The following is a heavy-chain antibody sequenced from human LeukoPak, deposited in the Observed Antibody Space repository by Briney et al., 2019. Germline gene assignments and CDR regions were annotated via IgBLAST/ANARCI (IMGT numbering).Heavy chain of an antibody. CDR3: AKAGGAAAGGFHY. CDR2: ISWNSGSI. Sequence: GGSLRLSCAASGFTFEDYAMHWVRQAPGKGLEWVSGISWNSGSIGYADSVKGRFTISRDNAKNSLYLQMNSLRAEDTALYYCAKAGGAAAGGFHYWGQGTLVTVSS. D-gene: IGHD6-13*01. V-gene: IGHV3-9*01. CDR1: GFTFEDYA. J-gene: IGHJ4*02.